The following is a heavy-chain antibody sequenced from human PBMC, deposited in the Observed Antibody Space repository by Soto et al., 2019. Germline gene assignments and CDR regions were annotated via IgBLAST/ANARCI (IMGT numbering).Heavy chain of an antibody. V-gene: IGHV4-39*01. CDR2: IYYSGST. D-gene: IGHD6-13*01. CDR1: GGSISSSSYY. J-gene: IGHJ6*02. CDR3: ARQAQQLVRNRERYYYYYGMDV. Sequence: QLLESGPGLVKPSETLSLTCTVSGGSISSSSYYWGWIRQPPGKGLEWIGRIYYSGSTYYNPSLKSRVTISVDTSKNQFSLKLSSVTAADTAVYYCARQAQQLVRNRERYYYYYGMDVWGQGTTVTVSS.